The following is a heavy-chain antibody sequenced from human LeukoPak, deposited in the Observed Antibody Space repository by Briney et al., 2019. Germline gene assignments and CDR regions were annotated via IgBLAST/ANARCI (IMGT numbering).Heavy chain of an antibody. CDR1: GFTFSSYA. J-gene: IGHJ6*02. CDR2: ISGSGGST. Sequence: GGSLRLSCAASGFTFSSYAMSWVRQAPGKGLEWVSAISGSGGSTYYADSVKGRFTISRDNSKNTLYLQMNSLRAEDTAVYYCAKEGNYYDSSGYYFLPYYYYGMDVWGQGTTVTVSS. V-gene: IGHV3-23*01. D-gene: IGHD3-22*01. CDR3: AKEGNYYDSSGYYFLPYYYYGMDV.